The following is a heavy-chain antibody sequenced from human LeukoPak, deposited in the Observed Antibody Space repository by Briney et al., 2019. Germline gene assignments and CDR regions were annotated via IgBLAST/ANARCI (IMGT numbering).Heavy chain of an antibody. V-gene: IGHV3-7*01. Sequence: GGSLRLSCAASGFTFSSYWMSWVCQAPGKGLEWVANIKQDGSEKYYVDSVKGRFTISRDNAKNSLYLQMNSLRAEDTAVYYCARETGYSSSWLYYFDYWGQGTLVTVSS. CDR1: GFTFSSYW. D-gene: IGHD6-13*01. CDR3: ARETGYSSSWLYYFDY. J-gene: IGHJ4*02. CDR2: IKQDGSEK.